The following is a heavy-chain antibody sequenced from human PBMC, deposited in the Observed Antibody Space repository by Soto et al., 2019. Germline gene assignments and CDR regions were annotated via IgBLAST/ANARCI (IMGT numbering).Heavy chain of an antibody. D-gene: IGHD3-3*01. Sequence: ASVKVSCKASGYTFTGYYMHWVRPAPGQGLEWMGWINPNSGGTNYAQKFQGWVTMTRDTSISTAYMELSRLRSDDTAVYYCARGPRFLEWLSPGIMDVWGKGTTVTVSS. V-gene: IGHV1-2*04. CDR2: INPNSGGT. J-gene: IGHJ6*03. CDR1: GYTFTGYY. CDR3: ARGPRFLEWLSPGIMDV.